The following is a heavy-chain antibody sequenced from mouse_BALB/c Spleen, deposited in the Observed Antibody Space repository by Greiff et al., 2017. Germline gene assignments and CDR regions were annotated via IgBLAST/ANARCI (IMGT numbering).Heavy chain of an antibody. CDR3: ARDNYYGSSYFDD. Sequence: EVQVVESGGGLVQPGGSLKLSCAASGFTFSSYGMSWVRQTPDKRLELVATINSNGGSTYYPDSVKGRFTISRDNAKNTLYLQMSSLKSEDTAMYYCARDNYYGSSYFDDWGQGTTLTVAS. J-gene: IGHJ2*01. CDR1: GFTFSSYG. V-gene: IGHV5-6-3*01. CDR2: INSNGGST. D-gene: IGHD1-1*01.